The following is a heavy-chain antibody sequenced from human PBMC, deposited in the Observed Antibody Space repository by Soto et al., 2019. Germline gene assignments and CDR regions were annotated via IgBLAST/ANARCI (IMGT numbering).Heavy chain of an antibody. Sequence: QVQLVEPGGGLVKPGGSLRLSCATSGFTFSDYYMSWIPQAPGKGLEFVSYISPKGTYRTYADSVKGRFTISRDNAKNSLYLQVNSLGAGDTAVYYCSRGGGGGLFDLWGQGTFVTVSS. J-gene: IGHJ5*02. CDR1: GFTFSDYY. D-gene: IGHD2-21*01. CDR3: SRGGGGGLFDL. CDR2: ISPKGTYR. V-gene: IGHV3-11*06.